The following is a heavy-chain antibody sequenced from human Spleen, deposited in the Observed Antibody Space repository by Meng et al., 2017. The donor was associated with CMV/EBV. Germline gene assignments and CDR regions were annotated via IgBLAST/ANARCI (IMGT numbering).Heavy chain of an antibody. V-gene: IGHV1-69*05. Sequence: FSKYAISWVRPAPGQGLQYMGGIIPVFGTTNYAQRFQGRVTFTTDDSTNTTYMSLSSLRSEDTAVYYCARGPLDPESQYTTSSMFFDYWGQGTLVTVSS. CDR3: ARGPLDPESQYTTSSMFFDY. D-gene: IGHD6-6*01. CDR2: IIPVFGTT. CDR1: FSKYA. J-gene: IGHJ4*02.